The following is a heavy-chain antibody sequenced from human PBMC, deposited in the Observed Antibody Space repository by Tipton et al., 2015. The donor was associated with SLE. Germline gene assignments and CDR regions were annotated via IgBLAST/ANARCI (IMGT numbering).Heavy chain of an antibody. J-gene: IGHJ4*02. CDR3: ARDSHTDYGDFYVDS. Sequence: TLSLTCSVSCVSISRGSYFWTWIRQPAGKGLEWVGHIFSTGITDYNPSLKSRVSISADTSKNQFSLNLDSMTAADTAVYYCARDSHTDYGDFYVDSWGQGTLVTVSS. V-gene: IGHV4-61*09. CDR1: CVSISRGSYF. D-gene: IGHD4-17*01. CDR2: IFSTGIT.